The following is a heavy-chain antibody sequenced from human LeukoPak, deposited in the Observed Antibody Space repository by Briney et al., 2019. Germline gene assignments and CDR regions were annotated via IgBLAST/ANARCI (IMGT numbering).Heavy chain of an antibody. Sequence: GASVKVSCKASGYTFTNYDINWVRQAPGQGLEGMGWMNPSSGSTGYAQKFQGRLTMTRNTSLSTAYMELSSLGSGDTAVYYCAREYRDNDRYAFDIWGQGTPVAASS. J-gene: IGHJ3*02. V-gene: IGHV1-8*01. D-gene: IGHD3-9*01. CDR1: GYTFTNYD. CDR3: AREYRDNDRYAFDI. CDR2: MNPSSGST.